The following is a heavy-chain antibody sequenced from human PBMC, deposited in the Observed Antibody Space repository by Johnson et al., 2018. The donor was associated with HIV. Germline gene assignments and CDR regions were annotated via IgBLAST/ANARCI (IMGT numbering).Heavy chain of an antibody. D-gene: IGHD2-21*02. CDR2: ISYDGKNK. J-gene: IGHJ3*02. Sequence: QVQLVESGGGVVQPGRSLRLSCAASGFTFSRYAMHWVRQAPGQGLAWVTVISYDGKNKYYTDSVKGRFTISRENSKSTLFLQRTTLRAEDTAVYYCAGSLCGGDCFSDAFDIWGQGTMVTVSS. V-gene: IGHV3-30*04. CDR1: GFTFSRYA. CDR3: AGSLCGGDCFSDAFDI.